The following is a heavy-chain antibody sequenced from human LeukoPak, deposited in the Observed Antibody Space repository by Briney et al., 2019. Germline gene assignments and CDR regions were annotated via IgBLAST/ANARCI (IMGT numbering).Heavy chain of an antibody. D-gene: IGHD4-17*01. V-gene: IGHV4-59*08. CDR2: IYYSGST. J-gene: IGHJ4*02. Sequence: PSETLSLTCTVSGGSISSYYWSWIRQPPGKGLEWIGYIYYSGSTNYNPSLKSRVTISVDTSKNQFSLKQSSVTAADTAVYYCARRATVTRSLDYWGQGTLVTVSS. CDR3: ARRATVTRSLDY. CDR1: GGSISSYY.